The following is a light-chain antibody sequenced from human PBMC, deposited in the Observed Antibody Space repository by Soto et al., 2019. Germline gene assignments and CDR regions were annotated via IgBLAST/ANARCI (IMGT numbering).Light chain of an antibody. Sequence: DIQMTQSPSSLSAYVGDRVTISCRASQSISRYLNWYQQKPGKAPKVLIYAASTLLSGVPSRFSGGGSGTDFTLTISSLQPEDFATYYCQQTYTTAALTFGGGTKVEIK. CDR3: QQTYTTAALT. J-gene: IGKJ4*01. V-gene: IGKV1-39*01. CDR1: QSISRY. CDR2: AAS.